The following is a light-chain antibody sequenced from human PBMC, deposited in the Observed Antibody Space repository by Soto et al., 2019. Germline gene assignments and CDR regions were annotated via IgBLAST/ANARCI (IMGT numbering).Light chain of an antibody. CDR3: SSYTRSTTRRV. J-gene: IGLJ1*01. CDR2: EVS. V-gene: IGLV2-14*01. CDR1: ISDVGGYNY. Sequence: QSALTQPASVSGSPGQSITISCTGTISDVGGYNYVSWYQQHPGKAPKLMIYEVSNRPSGVSYRFSGSKSGNTASLTISGLQPEDEADYYCSSYTRSTTRRVFGTGTKLTVL.